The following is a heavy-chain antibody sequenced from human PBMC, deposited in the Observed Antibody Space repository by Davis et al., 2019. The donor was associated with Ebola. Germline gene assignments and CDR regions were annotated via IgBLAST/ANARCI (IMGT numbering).Heavy chain of an antibody. Sequence: GESLKISCAASGFNFYNYAMTWVRQAPGQGLEWVSAISGSGGNTFYADSVKGRFTISRDNSKNTMYLQMNSLSADDTAVYYCAKDPDSNYNLEHLRHWGRGTLVTVSS. J-gene: IGHJ1*01. V-gene: IGHV3-23*01. CDR3: AKDPDSNYNLEHLRH. CDR2: ISGSGGNT. D-gene: IGHD4-11*01. CDR1: GFNFYNYA.